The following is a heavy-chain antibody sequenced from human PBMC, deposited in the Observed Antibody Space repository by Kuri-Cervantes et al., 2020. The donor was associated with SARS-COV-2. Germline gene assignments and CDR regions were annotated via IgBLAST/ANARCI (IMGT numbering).Heavy chain of an antibody. Sequence: SVKVSCKASGGTFSSYAISWVRQAPGQGLEWMGGIIPIFGTANYAQKFQGRATITTDESTSTAYMELSSLRSEDTAVYYCASITGTTEWFDPWGQGTLVTVSS. CDR1: GGTFSSYA. CDR3: ASITGTTEWFDP. D-gene: IGHD1-20*01. V-gene: IGHV1-69*05. J-gene: IGHJ5*02. CDR2: IIPIFGTA.